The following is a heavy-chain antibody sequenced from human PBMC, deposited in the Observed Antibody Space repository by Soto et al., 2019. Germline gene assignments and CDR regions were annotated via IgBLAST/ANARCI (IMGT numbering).Heavy chain of an antibody. D-gene: IGHD3-9*01. J-gene: IGHJ2*01. V-gene: IGHV4-39*01. CDR2: IYYSGST. Sequence: SETLSLTCTVSGGSISSSSYYWGWIRQPRGNGLEWIGSIYYSGSTYYNPSLKSRVTISVDTSKNQFSLKLSSVTAADTAVYYCARHETYYDILTGYYPYRYFDLWGRGTLVTVSS. CDR1: GGSISSSSYY. CDR3: ARHETYYDILTGYYPYRYFDL.